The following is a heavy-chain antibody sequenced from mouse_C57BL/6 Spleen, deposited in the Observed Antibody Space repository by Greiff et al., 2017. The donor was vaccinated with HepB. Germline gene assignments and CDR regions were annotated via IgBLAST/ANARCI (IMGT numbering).Heavy chain of an antibody. CDR1: GYSFTDYN. V-gene: IGHV1-39*01. CDR3: ARYHYYGSSYWYFDV. D-gene: IGHD1-1*01. Sequence: VQLKESGPELVKPGASVKISCKASGYSFTDYNMNWVKQSNGKSLEWIGVINPNYGTTSYNQKFKGKATLTVDQSSSTAYMQLNSLTSEDSAVYYCARYHYYGSSYWYFDVWGTGTTVTVSS. J-gene: IGHJ1*03. CDR2: INPNYGTT.